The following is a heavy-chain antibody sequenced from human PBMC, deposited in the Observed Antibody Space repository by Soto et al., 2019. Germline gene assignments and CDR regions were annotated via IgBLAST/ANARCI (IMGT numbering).Heavy chain of an antibody. Sequence: ASVKVSCKASGYTFTSYCISWVRQAPGQGLEWMGWINAYNDNTKYSQKLQGRVTITRDTSTSTAYMELSSLRSEDTAVYYCARDPITVAGYNWFDSWGQGTLVTVSS. J-gene: IGHJ5*01. V-gene: IGHV1-18*01. CDR3: ARDPITVAGYNWFDS. CDR2: INAYNDNT. CDR1: GYTFTSYC. D-gene: IGHD6-19*01.